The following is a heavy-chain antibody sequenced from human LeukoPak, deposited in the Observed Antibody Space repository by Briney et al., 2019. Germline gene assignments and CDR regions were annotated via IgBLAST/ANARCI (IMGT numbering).Heavy chain of an antibody. Sequence: GGSLRLSCAASGFTVSSNYMSWVRQAPGKGLEWVSVIYSGGSTYYADSVKGRFTISRDNSKNTLYLQMNSLRAEDTAVYYCASSSAYFGFDPWGQGTLVTVSS. CDR2: IYSGGST. D-gene: IGHD2/OR15-2a*01. J-gene: IGHJ5*02. CDR1: GFTVSSNY. CDR3: ASSSAYFGFDP. V-gene: IGHV3-53*01.